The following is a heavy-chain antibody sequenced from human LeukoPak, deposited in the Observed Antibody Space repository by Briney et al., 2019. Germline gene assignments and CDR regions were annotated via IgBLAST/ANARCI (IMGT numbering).Heavy chain of an antibody. Sequence: PSETLPLTCAVYGGSFSGYYWSWIRQPPGKGLEWIGEINHSGSTNYNPSLKSRVTISVDTSKNQFSLKLSSVTAADTAVYYCAGGRLYHYYMDVWDKGTTVTGSS. CDR3: AGGRLYHYYMDV. CDR1: GGSFSGYY. D-gene: IGHD3-22*01. J-gene: IGHJ6*03. CDR2: INHSGST. V-gene: IGHV4-34*01.